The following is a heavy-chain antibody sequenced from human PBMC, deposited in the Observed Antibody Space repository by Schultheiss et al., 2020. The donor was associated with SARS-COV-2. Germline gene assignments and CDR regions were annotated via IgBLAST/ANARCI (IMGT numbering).Heavy chain of an antibody. Sequence: SETLSLTCSVSGGSISTYYWSWIRQSPGKGLEWIGYIYYSGSTNYNPSLKSRVTISVDTSKNQFSLKLSSVTAADTAVYYCARGQDDYVWDWGQGTLVTVSS. J-gene: IGHJ4*02. V-gene: IGHV4-59*12. CDR3: ARGQDDYVWD. CDR2: IYYSGST. CDR1: GGSISTYY. D-gene: IGHD3-16*01.